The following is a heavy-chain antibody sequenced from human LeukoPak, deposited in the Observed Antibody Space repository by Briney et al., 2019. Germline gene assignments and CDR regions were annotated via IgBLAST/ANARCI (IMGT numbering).Heavy chain of an antibody. CDR1: GFTFSSYA. J-gene: IGHJ3*01. Sequence: GGSLRLSCAASGFTFSSYAMSWVRQAPGKGLEWVSAISGSGGSTYYADSVKGRFTISRDKSKNTLYLQMNSLRAEDTAVYYCAKDLTGNGWSPGWGQGTMVTVSS. V-gene: IGHV3-23*01. CDR3: AKDLTGNGWSPG. D-gene: IGHD6-19*01. CDR2: ISGSGGST.